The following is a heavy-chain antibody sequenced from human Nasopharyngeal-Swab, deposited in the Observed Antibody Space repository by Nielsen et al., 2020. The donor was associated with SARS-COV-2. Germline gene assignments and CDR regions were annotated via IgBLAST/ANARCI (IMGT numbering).Heavy chain of an antibody. D-gene: IGHD3-10*01. CDR2: INTNTGNP. CDR3: GKGGGAYYYYYYMDV. J-gene: IGHJ6*03. Sequence: WVRQAPGQGLEWMGWINTNTGNPTYAQGFTGRFVFSLDTSVSTAYLQISSLKAEDTAVYYCGKGGGAYYYYYYMDVWGKGTTVTSP. V-gene: IGHV7-4-1*02.